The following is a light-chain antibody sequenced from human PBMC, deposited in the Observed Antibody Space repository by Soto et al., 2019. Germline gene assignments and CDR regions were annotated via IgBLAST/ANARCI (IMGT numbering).Light chain of an antibody. CDR1: KSDIGSNT. CDR3: ATWDDSLNVCV. CDR2: TNN. V-gene: IGLV1-44*01. Sequence: QAVVTQPPSASGTPGQRVTISCSGGKSDIGSNTVYWFQQLPGTAPRLVIYTNNQRPSGVPDRFSGSKSGTSASLVISGLQSEDEADYYCATWDDSLNVCVFGGGTKLTVL. J-gene: IGLJ3*02.